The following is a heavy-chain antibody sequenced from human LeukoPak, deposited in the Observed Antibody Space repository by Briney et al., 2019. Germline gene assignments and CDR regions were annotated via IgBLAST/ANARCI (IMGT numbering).Heavy chain of an antibody. CDR3: ARGSSLGPSDY. V-gene: IGHV1-69-2*01. J-gene: IGHJ4*02. CDR2: VDPEDGET. D-gene: IGHD1-26*01. Sequence: ASVKVSCKASGYTFTDYYMHWVQQAPGKGLEWMGRVDPEDGETIYAEKFQGRVTITADTSTDTAYMELSSLRSEDTAVYYCARGSSLGPSDYWGQGTLVTVSS. CDR1: GYTFTDYY.